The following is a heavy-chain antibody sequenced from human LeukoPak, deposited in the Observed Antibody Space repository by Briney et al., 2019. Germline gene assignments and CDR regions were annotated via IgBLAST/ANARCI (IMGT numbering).Heavy chain of an antibody. CDR3: ASSSH. J-gene: IGHJ4*02. Sequence: SETLSLTCAVYGGSFSGYYWSWIRQPPGKGLEWIGEINHSGSTNYNPSLKSRVTISVDTSKNRFSLKLSSVTAADTAVYYCASSSHWGQGTLVTVSS. V-gene: IGHV4-34*01. CDR1: GGSFSGYY. CDR2: INHSGST.